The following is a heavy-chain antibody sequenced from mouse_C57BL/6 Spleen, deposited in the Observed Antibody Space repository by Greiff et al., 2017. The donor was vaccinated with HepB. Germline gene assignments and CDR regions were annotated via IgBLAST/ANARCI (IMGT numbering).Heavy chain of an antibody. D-gene: IGHD2-1*01. CDR2: INPNNGGT. Sequence: VQLQQSGPELVKPGASVKIPCKASGYTFTDYNMDWVKQSHGKSLEWIGDINPNNGGTIYNQKFKGKATLTVDKSSSTAYMELRSLTSEDTAVYYCARGVYYGSLYAMDYWGQGTSVTVSS. CDR3: ARGVYYGSLYAMDY. V-gene: IGHV1-18*01. CDR1: GYTFTDYN. J-gene: IGHJ4*01.